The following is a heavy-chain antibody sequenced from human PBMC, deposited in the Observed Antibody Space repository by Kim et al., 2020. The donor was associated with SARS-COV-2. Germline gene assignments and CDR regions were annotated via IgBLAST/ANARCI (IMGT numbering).Heavy chain of an antibody. Sequence: GGSLRLSCAASGFTFSSYEMNWVRQAPGKGLEWVSYISSSGSTIYYVDSVKGRFTISRDNAKNSLYLQMNSLRAEDTAVYYCARGTTDGYNGYDYWGQGTLVTVSS. CDR1: GFTFSSYE. J-gene: IGHJ4*02. V-gene: IGHV3-48*03. CDR3: ARGTTDGYNGYDY. CDR2: ISSSGSTI. D-gene: IGHD5-12*01.